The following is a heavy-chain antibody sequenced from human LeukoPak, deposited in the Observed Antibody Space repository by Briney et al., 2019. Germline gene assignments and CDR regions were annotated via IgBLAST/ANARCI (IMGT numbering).Heavy chain of an antibody. V-gene: IGHV4-30-4*08. J-gene: IGHJ3*02. CDR2: IYYSGST. CDR3: ARGLVWRFLLDSRRDSFDI. CDR1: GGSISSGGYY. Sequence: PSETLSLTCTVSGGSISSGGYYWSWIRQPPGKGLEWIGYIYYSGSTYYNPSLKSRVTISLDTSKNQFSLKLSSVTAADTAVYYCARGLVWRFLLDSRRDSFDIWGQGTTNTVSS. D-gene: IGHD3-16*01.